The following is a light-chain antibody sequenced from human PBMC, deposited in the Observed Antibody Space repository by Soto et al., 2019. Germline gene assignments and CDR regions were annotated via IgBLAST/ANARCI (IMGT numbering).Light chain of an antibody. CDR3: LQHKTYPWT. CDR2: AAG. Sequence: DIQMTQSPSSLSAAVGDRVTITCRASQGIRRDLGWFQQKPGKAPKRLIYAAGSLESGVPSRFSGSGSVTEFTLTISSLQPEDFATYFCLQHKTYPWTFGQGTKVEIK. V-gene: IGKV1-17*01. CDR1: QGIRRD. J-gene: IGKJ1*01.